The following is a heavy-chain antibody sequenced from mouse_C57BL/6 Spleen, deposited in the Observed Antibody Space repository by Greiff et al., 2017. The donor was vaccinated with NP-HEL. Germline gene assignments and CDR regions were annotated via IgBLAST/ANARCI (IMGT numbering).Heavy chain of an antibody. CDR3: TRVGFYSNYPYYYARDY. V-gene: IGHV1-15*01. Sequence: QVQLQQSGAELVRPGASVTLSCKASGYTFTDYEMHWVKQTPVHGLEWIGAIDPETGGTAYNQKFKGKAILTADKSSSTAYMELRSLTSEDSAVYYCTRVGFYSNYPYYYARDYWGQGTSVTVSS. J-gene: IGHJ4*01. D-gene: IGHD2-5*01. CDR1: GYTFTDYE. CDR2: IDPETGGT.